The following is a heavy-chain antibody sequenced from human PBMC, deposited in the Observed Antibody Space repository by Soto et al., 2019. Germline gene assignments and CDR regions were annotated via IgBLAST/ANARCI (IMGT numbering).Heavy chain of an antibody. CDR3: ARDRSPSGGMDV. J-gene: IGHJ6*02. CDR1: RGTFSSYA. Sequence: QVQLVQSGAEVKKPGSSVKVSCKARRGTFSSYAVRWVRQAPGQGLEWMGGIIPIFGTANYAQKFQGRVTITADESTSTAYMALTSLRSEDTAVYYCARDRSPSGGMDVWGQGTTVTVS. D-gene: IGHD3-10*01. V-gene: IGHV1-69*12. CDR2: IIPIFGTA.